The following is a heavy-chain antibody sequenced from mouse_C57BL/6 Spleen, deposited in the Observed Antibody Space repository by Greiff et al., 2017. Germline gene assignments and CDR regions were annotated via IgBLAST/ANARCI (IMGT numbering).Heavy chain of an antibody. D-gene: IGHD2-13*01. CDR1: GYAFSSSW. V-gene: IGHV1-82*01. Sequence: VQVVESGPELVKPGASVKISCKASGYAFSSSWMNWVKQRPGKGLEWIGRLYPGDGDTNYNGKFKGKDTLTADKSSSTAYMQLSSLTSEDSAVYFCARRGDYDYARDYWGQGTSVTVSS. CDR3: ARRGDYDYARDY. J-gene: IGHJ4*01. CDR2: LYPGDGDT.